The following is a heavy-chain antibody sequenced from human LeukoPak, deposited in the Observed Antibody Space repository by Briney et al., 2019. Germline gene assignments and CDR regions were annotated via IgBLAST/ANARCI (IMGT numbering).Heavy chain of an antibody. J-gene: IGHJ4*02. D-gene: IGHD3-22*01. CDR3: AREYYDSSGFFQY. CDR2: VNLQGST. CDR1: GGSISNTNW. Sequence: PSETLSLTCGVSGGSISNTNWWTWFRQPPGKGLEWIGEVNLQGSTNYNPSLKSRVAISVDKSENHISLKLTSVTAADTAVYYCAREYYDSSGFFQYWGQGTLVTVSS. V-gene: IGHV4-4*02.